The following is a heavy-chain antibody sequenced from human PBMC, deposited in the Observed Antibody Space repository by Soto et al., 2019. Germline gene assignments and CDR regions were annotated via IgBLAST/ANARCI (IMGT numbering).Heavy chain of an antibody. CDR2: INHSGST. J-gene: IGHJ4*02. CDR1: GGSSSGYY. CDR3: AGDDYGDF. Sequence: SETLSLTCAVYGGSSSGYYWSWIRQPPGKGLEWIGEINHSGSTNYNPSLKSRVTISVDTSKNQFSLKLSSVAAADTAVYYCAGDDYGDFWGQGTLVTVSS. D-gene: IGHD3-10*01. V-gene: IGHV4-34*01.